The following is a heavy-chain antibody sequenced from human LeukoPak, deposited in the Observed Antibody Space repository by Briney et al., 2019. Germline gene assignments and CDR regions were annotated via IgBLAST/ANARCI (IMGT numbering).Heavy chain of an antibody. CDR1: GFTFSNYA. D-gene: IGHD4-11*01. J-gene: IGHJ4*02. CDR3: AKDRVTTVTTFFSQFDF. CDR2: ITGSGDKT. Sequence: GGSLRLSCAASGFTFSNYAMHWVRQVPGKGLEWVSGITGSGDKTYYTDPLKGRFTISRDNSKNTLFLQISSLRADDTAVYYCAKDRVTTVTTFFSQFDFWGQGTLVTVSS. V-gene: IGHV3-23*01.